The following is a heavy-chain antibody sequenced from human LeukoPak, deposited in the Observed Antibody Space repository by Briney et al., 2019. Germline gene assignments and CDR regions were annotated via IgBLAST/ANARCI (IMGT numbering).Heavy chain of an antibody. V-gene: IGHV1-69*05. D-gene: IGHD2-2*02. CDR3: ARDGTYCSSTSCYNAFDI. Sequence: SVKVSCKVSGYTLTELSIHWVRQAPGQGLEWMGGIIPIFGTANYAQKFQGRVTITTDESTSTAYMELSSLRSEDTAVYYCARDGTYCSSTSCYNAFDIWGQGTMVTVSS. CDR1: GYTLTELS. J-gene: IGHJ3*02. CDR2: IIPIFGTA.